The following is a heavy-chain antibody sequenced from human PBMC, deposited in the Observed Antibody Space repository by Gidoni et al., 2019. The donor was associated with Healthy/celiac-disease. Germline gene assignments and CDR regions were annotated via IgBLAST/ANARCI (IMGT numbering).Heavy chain of an antibody. J-gene: IGHJ4*02. CDR1: GFTFSSYG. CDR2: IRYDGSNK. CDR3: AKDASSAPDY. V-gene: IGHV3-30*02. Sequence: QVQLVEYGGGVVQPGGSLRLSCAASGFTFSSYGMHWVRQAPGKGLEWVTFIRYDGSNKYYADSVKGRFTISRDNSKNTLYLQMNSLRAEDTAVYYCAKDASSAPDYWGQGTLVTVSS. D-gene: IGHD6-19*01.